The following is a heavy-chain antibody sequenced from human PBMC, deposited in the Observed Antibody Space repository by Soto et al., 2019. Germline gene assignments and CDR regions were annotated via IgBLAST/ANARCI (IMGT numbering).Heavy chain of an antibody. CDR1: GGSISSGDYY. V-gene: IGHV4-30-4*01. CDR2: IYYSGST. CDR3: AREGIAAAGTGFLGY. Sequence: PSETLSLTCTVSGGSISSGDYYWSWIRQPPGKGLEWIGYIYYSGSTYYNPSLKSRVTISVDTSKNQFSLKLSSVTAADTAVYYCAREGIAAAGTGFLGYWGQGTLVTVSS. J-gene: IGHJ4*02. D-gene: IGHD6-13*01.